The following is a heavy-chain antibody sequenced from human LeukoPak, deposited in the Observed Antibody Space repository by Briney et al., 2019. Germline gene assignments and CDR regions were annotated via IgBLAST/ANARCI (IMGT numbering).Heavy chain of an antibody. CDR1: GYSISSGYY. V-gene: IGHV4-38-2*02. J-gene: IGHJ4*02. CDR2: IYHSGST. D-gene: IGHD6-13*01. Sequence: PSETLSLTCTVSGYSISSGYYWGWIRQPPGKGLEWIGSIYHSGSTYYNPSLKSRVTISVDTSNNQFSLKLSSVTAADTAVYYCTRDGPVYTSSWFDYWGQGTLVTVSS. CDR3: TRDGPVYTSSWFDY.